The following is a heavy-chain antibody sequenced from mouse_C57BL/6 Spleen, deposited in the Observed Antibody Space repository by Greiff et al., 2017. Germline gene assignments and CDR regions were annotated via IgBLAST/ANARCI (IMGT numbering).Heavy chain of an antibody. CDR3: TKIALRRFAY. Sequence: EVQLQQSGAELVRPGASVKLSCTASGFNIKDDYMHWVKQRPEQGLEWIGWIDPENGDTEYASKFQGKATITADTSSNTAYLQLSSLTSEDTAVYYCTKIALRRFAYWGQGTLVTVSA. D-gene: IGHD1-1*01. V-gene: IGHV14-4*01. CDR1: GFNIKDDY. CDR2: IDPENGDT. J-gene: IGHJ3*01.